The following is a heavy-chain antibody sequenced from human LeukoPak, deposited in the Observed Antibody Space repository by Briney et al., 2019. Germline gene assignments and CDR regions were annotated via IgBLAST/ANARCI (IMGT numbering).Heavy chain of an antibody. CDR2: MNPNSGDT. CDR1: GYTFTSYD. J-gene: IGHJ4*02. D-gene: IGHD2-2*03. CDR3: ARDSGVDIVVVPAAMPAGY. Sequence: ASVKVSCKASGYTFTSYDINWVRQATGQGLEWMGWMNPNSGDTGYAQKFQGRVTMTRNTSISTAYMELSSLRSEDTAVYYCARDSGVDIVVVPAAMPAGYWGQGTLVTVSS. V-gene: IGHV1-8*01.